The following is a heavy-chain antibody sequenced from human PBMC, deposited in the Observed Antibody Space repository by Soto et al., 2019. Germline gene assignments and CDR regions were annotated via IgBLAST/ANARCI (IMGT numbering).Heavy chain of an antibody. V-gene: IGHV4-61*01. D-gene: IGHD6-19*01. CDR1: GGSVSSGSYY. J-gene: IGHJ6*02. CDR3: ARVLRPGYSSGWYVSNYYYYYGMDV. CDR2: IYYSGST. Sequence: SETLSLTCTVSGGSVSSGSYYWSWIRQPPGKGLEWIGYIYYSGSTNYNPSLKSRVTISVDTSKNQFSLKLSSVTAADTAVYYCARVLRPGYSSGWYVSNYYYYYGMDVWGQGTTVTVS.